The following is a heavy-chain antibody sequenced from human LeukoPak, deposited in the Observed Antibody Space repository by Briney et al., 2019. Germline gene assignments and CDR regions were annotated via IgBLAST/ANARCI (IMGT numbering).Heavy chain of an antibody. CDR2: IRSSGNTI. J-gene: IGHJ4*02. D-gene: IGHD6-13*01. V-gene: IGHV3-48*03. Sequence: QPGGSLVLSCAAPGFPLRNYEMNWVRQAPGKGVEGVLYIRSSGNTIYYADSVKGRFTISRDNAKNSLYLQMNSLRAEDTAAYYCARPYSSSWNYYFDYWGQGTLVTVSS. CDR3: ARPYSSSWNYYFDY. CDR1: GFPLRNYE.